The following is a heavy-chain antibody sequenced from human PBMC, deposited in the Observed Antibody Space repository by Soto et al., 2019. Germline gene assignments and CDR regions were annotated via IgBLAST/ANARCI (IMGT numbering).Heavy chain of an antibody. CDR1: GLTRIGYA. CDR3: ARRARPDFYYMDV. V-gene: IGHV3-64*01. J-gene: IGHJ6*03. D-gene: IGHD6-6*01. CDR2: ISSNGVGT. Sequence: VGSHRLSSTASGLTRIGYAMGWVRQATGKGLEYVSGISSNGVGTYYANSVQGRFTISRDNSKNTVYLQMGSLRPEDMAVYYCARRARPDFYYMDVWGKGTTVTVSS.